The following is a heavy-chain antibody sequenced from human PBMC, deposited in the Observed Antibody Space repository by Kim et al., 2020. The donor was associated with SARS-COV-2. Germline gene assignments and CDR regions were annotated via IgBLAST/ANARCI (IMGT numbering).Heavy chain of an antibody. CDR3: AGHVYYSTIFGVHYYYYGMDV. Sequence: GESLKISCKGSGYSFTSYWIGWVRQMPGKGLEWMGIIYPGDSDTRYSPSFQGQVTISADKSISTVYLQWSSLKASDTAMYYCAGHVYYSTIFGVHYYYYGMDVWGRGSTVTVSS. CDR1: GYSFTSYW. D-gene: IGHD3-3*01. CDR2: IYPGDSDT. J-gene: IGHJ6*02. V-gene: IGHV5-51*01.